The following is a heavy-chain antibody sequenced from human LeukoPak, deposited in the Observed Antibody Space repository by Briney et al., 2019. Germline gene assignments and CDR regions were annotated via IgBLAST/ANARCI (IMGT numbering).Heavy chain of an antibody. D-gene: IGHD6-13*01. V-gene: IGHV3-30*07. CDR2: ISYDGSNK. Sequence: GGSLRLSCAASGFTFSSYAMHWVRQAPGKGLEWVAVISYDGSNKYYADSVKGRFTVSRDNSKNTLYLQMNSLRAEDTAVYYCARESSGSSWGHFDYWGQGTLVTVPS. J-gene: IGHJ4*02. CDR3: ARESSGSSWGHFDY. CDR1: GFTFSSYA.